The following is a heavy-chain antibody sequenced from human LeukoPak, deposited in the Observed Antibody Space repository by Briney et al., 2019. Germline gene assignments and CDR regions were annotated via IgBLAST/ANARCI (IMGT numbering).Heavy chain of an antibody. CDR2: IYRGGTI. CDR1: GGSISDYY. CDR3: ARHWLEAAKTYSYWFDP. D-gene: IGHD6-13*01. Sequence: SETLSLTCPVSGGSISDYYWSWIRQPPGKGLEWIGYIYRGGTINYNPSVKSRVTMSLDTSKNQISLMLTSVTAADTAIYYCARHWLEAAKTYSYWFDPWGQGTLVTVSS. V-gene: IGHV4-4*09. J-gene: IGHJ5*02.